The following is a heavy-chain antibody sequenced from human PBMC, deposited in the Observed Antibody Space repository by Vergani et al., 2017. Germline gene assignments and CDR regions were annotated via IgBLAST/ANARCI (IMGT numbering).Heavy chain of an antibody. J-gene: IGHJ6*02. Sequence: EVQLVESGGGLVQPRGSLTLSSPPSLFPFPPSHIHWLLPSPGKALSWVSYISSSGSTIYYADSVKGRFTISRDNAKNSLYLQMNSLRAEGTAVYYCARAGERAAAGYYYYYGMDVWGQGP. CDR3: ARAGERAAAGYYYYYGMDV. CDR1: LFPFPPSH. CDR2: ISSSGSTI. D-gene: IGHD6-13*01. V-gene: IGHV3-48*03.